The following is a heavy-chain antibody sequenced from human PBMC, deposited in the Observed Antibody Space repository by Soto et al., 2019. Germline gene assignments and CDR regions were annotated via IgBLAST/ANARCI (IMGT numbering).Heavy chain of an antibody. CDR2: ISYSGSA. CDR3: ARNWRDWYFDF. V-gene: IGHV4-31*03. CDR1: GSSISSGDYY. J-gene: IGHJ2*01. Sequence: QLQLQESGPGLVTPSQTLSLTCTVSGSSISSGDYYWSWIRYHPGKGLEWIGYISYSGSAYYNPSLESRLSISLGTSENQFSLRLTSVTAADTAVYYCARNWRDWYFDFWGRGTLVTVS.